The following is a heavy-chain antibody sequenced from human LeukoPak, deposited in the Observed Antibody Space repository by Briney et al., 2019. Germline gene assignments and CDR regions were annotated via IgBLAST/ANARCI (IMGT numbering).Heavy chain of an antibody. V-gene: IGHV3-23*01. D-gene: IGHD3-22*01. J-gene: IGHJ4*02. Sequence: GGSLRLSCAASGFTFSTYAMTWVRQAPGKGLECVSVISRSGSSTHYADSVKGRFTISRDNSKNTLYLQMNSLRAEDTAVYYCAKDSYYYDSSGYYLRGIFDYWGQGTLVTVSS. CDR3: AKDSYYYDSSGYYLRGIFDY. CDR2: ISRSGSST. CDR1: GFTFSTYA.